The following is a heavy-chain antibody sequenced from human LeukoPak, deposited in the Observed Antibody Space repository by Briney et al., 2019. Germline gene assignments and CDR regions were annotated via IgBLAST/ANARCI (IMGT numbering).Heavy chain of an antibody. V-gene: IGHV4-59*01. D-gene: IGHD5-24*01. Sequence: PSETLSLTCTVSGGSISSYYWSWIRQPPGKGLEWIGYVYYSGSTNYNPSLKSRVTISVDTSKNQFSLKLSSVTAADTAVYYCARIRDGYNSIFDYWGQGTLVTVSS. CDR1: GGSISSYY. J-gene: IGHJ4*02. CDR2: VYYSGST. CDR3: ARIRDGYNSIFDY.